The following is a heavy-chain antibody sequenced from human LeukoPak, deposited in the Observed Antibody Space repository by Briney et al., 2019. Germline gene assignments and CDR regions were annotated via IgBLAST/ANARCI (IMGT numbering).Heavy chain of an antibody. CDR3: AKDYCSSTSCYFHY. CDR2: ISYDGSNK. CDR1: GFTFSSYA. D-gene: IGHD2-2*01. Sequence: GGSLRLSCAASGFTFSSYAMHWVRQAPGKGLEWVAVISYDGSNKYYADSVKGRFTISRDNSKNTLYLQMNSLRAEDTAVYYCAKDYCSSTSCYFHYWGQGTLVTVSS. V-gene: IGHV3-30*04. J-gene: IGHJ4*02.